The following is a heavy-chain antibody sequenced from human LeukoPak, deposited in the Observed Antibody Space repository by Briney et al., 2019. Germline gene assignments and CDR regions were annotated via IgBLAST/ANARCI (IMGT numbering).Heavy chain of an antibody. CDR3: ARDVKPLEWDDY. CDR2: ISSSSSYI. CDR1: GFTFSSYS. Sequence: PGGSLRLSCAASGFTFSSYSMNWVRQAPGKGLEWVSSISSSSSYIYYADSVKGRFTISRDNAKNSLYLQMNSLRAEDTAVCYCARDVKPLEWDDYWGQGTLVTVSS. J-gene: IGHJ4*02. D-gene: IGHD1-26*01. V-gene: IGHV3-21*01.